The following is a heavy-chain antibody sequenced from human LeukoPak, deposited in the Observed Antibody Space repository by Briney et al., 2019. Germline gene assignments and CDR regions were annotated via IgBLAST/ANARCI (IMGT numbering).Heavy chain of an antibody. CDR3: AKNYKYILTGYYSDS. Sequence: TGGSLRLSCAASGFTFSSYAMSWVRQAPGKGLEWVSTISGSGDSTFYAGSVKGRFTISRDNSKNTLYLQMNSLRAEDTAVYFCAKNYKYILTGYYSDSWGQGTLVTVSS. D-gene: IGHD3-9*01. J-gene: IGHJ4*02. CDR2: ISGSGDST. CDR1: GFTFSSYA. V-gene: IGHV3-23*01.